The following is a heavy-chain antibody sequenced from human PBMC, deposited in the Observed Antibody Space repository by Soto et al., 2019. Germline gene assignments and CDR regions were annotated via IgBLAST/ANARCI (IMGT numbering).Heavy chain of an antibody. D-gene: IGHD3-10*01. Sequence: QVQLIQSGAEVKTSGSSVKVSCKALGGPSNNYGDSWVRQAPGQGLEWMGGIVPVFGTANYAPKFHGRPSSTADDSTRTVNMDLRSRTSDDTAVYYCAKLQGSGSYYDDDYWGQGALVTVSS. CDR1: GGPSNNYG. V-gene: IGHV1-69*01. CDR2: IVPVFGTA. CDR3: AKLQGSGSYYDDDY. J-gene: IGHJ4*02.